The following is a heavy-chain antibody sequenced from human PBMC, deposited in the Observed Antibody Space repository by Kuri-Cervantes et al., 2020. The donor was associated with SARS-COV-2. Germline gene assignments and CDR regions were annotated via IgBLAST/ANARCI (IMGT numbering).Heavy chain of an antibody. CDR1: GFTFDDYA. V-gene: IGHV3-9*01. CDR2: ISWNSGSI. D-gene: IGHD5-12*01. Sequence: SLKISCAASGFTFDDYAMHWVRQAPGKGLEWVSGISWNSGSIGYADSVKGRFTISRDNAKNSLYLQMNSLRAEDTAVYYCARDLGRYSGYDYYYYGMDVWGQGTTVTFSS. J-gene: IGHJ6*02. CDR3: ARDLGRYSGYDYYYYGMDV.